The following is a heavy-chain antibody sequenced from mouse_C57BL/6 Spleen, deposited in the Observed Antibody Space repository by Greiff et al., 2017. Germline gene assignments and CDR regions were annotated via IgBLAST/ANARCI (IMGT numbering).Heavy chain of an antibody. CDR3: ARSATVVDPWFAY. D-gene: IGHD1-1*01. J-gene: IGHJ3*01. V-gene: IGHV1-26*01. Sequence: EVQLQQSGPELVKPGASVKISCKASGYTFTDYYMNWVKQSHGKSLEWIGDINPNNGGTSYNQKFKGKATLTVDKSSSTAYMELRSLTSEDSAVYYCARSATVVDPWFAYWGQGTLVTVSA. CDR2: INPNNGGT. CDR1: GYTFTDYY.